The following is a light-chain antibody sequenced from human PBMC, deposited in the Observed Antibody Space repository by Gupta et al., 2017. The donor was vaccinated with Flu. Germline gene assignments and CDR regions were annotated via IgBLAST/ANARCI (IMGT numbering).Light chain of an antibody. CDR1: SSDVGAYNY. V-gene: IGLV2-11*01. CDR3: CSFGAASF. J-gene: IGLJ2*01. Sequence: QSALTQPRPVSGSPGQSVAISCTGTSSDVGAYNYVSWYQQHPGKAPKLIIYDVTKRPSGVPDRFTGSKSGNTASLTISGLQPEDEADYHCCSFGAASFFGGGTKLTVL. CDR2: DVT.